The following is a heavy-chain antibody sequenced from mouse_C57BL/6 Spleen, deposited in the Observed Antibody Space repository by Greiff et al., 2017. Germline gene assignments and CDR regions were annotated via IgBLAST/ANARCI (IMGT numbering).Heavy chain of an antibody. J-gene: IGHJ1*03. Sequence: QVQLQQSGPELVKPGASVKISCKASGYAFSSSWLNWVKQRPGKGLEWIGRIYPGDGDTNYNGKFKGKATLTADKSSSTAYMQLSSLTSEDSAVYFCARNYGSSPGYFDVWGTGTTVTVSS. CDR1: GYAFSSSW. CDR2: IYPGDGDT. CDR3: ARNYGSSPGYFDV. V-gene: IGHV1-82*01. D-gene: IGHD1-1*01.